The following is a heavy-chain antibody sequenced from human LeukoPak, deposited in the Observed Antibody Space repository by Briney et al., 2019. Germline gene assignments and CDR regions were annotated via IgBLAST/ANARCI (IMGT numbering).Heavy chain of an antibody. J-gene: IGHJ4*02. CDR1: GFTFSSYA. D-gene: IGHD1-26*01. CDR3: AKIPLLWELWYYFDY. CDR2: ISGSGGST. Sequence: GGSLRLSCAASGFTFSSYAMSWVRQAPGKGLEWVSAISGSGGSTYYADSVKGRFTISRDNSKNTLYLQMNSLRAEDTAVYYCAKIPLLWELWYYFDYWGQGTLVTVSS. V-gene: IGHV3-23*01.